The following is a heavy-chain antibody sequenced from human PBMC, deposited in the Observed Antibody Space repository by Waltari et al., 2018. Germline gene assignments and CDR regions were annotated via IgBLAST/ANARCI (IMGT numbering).Heavy chain of an antibody. Sequence: QVQLQESGPGLVKPSQTLSLTCTAPGGYLRGGSYYWRWIRQPAGKGLEWIGRIYTSGSTNYNPSLKSRVTIAVDTSKNQFSLKLSSVTAADTAVYYCARDVKYFDYWGQGTLVTVSS. CDR3: ARDVKYFDY. CDR2: IYTSGST. V-gene: IGHV4-61*02. CDR1: GGYLRGGSYY. J-gene: IGHJ4*02.